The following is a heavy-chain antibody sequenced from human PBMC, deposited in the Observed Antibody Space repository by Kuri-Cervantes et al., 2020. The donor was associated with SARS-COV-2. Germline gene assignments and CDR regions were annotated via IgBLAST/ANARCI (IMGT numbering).Heavy chain of an antibody. D-gene: IGHD7-27*01. J-gene: IGHJ4*02. CDR1: GFTFNNYW. Sequence: GESLKISCAASGFTFNNYWMTWVRQAPGGGLEWVASIKQDESEDFFVDSVKGRFTISRDNAKNSLYLQMSSLRAEDTAVYYCARDLRLGKSLDYWGQGTLVTVSS. CDR3: ARDLRLGKSLDY. CDR2: IKQDESED. V-gene: IGHV3-7*01.